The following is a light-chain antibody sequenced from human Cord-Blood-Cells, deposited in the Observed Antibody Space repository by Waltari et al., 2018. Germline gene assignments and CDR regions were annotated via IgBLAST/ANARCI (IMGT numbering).Light chain of an antibody. Sequence: EIVLTQSPGTLSLSPGERANLSCRASQSVSSSYLAWYQQKPGQAPRLLIYGASSRAPGSPDRFSGSGSGTDFTLTISRLEPEDFAVYYCQQYGSSPLTFGGGTKVEIK. CDR3: QQYGSSPLT. CDR1: QSVSSSY. CDR2: GAS. V-gene: IGKV3-20*01. J-gene: IGKJ4*01.